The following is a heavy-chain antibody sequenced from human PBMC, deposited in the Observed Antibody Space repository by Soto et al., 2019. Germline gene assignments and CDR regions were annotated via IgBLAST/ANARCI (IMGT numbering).Heavy chain of an antibody. V-gene: IGHV1-58*02. D-gene: IGHD2-15*01. CDR3: SADRPDVAMGWPV. Sequence: QMQLVQSGPEVKRPGTSVRVSCKASGFDFATFGIQWLRQTQGQGLEWIGWIVVANGRTNYAQRFQGRVTISRDMSINTAYIDLSDLRSDDTAVYFCSADRPDVAMGWPVWGQGTTVSVSS. CDR2: IVVANGRT. CDR1: GFDFATFG. J-gene: IGHJ6*02.